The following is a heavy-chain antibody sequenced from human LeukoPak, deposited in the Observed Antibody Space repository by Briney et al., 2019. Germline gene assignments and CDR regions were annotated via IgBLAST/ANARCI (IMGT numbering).Heavy chain of an antibody. J-gene: IGHJ4*02. CDR3: ARDPHDSSGYLDEYFGY. D-gene: IGHD3-22*01. CDR1: GYTFTSYG. CDR2: ISAYNGNT. V-gene: IGHV1-18*01. Sequence: ASVKVSCKASGYTFTSYGISWVRQAPGQGLEWMGWISAYNGNTNYAQKLQGRVTMTTDTSTSTAYMELRSLRSDDTAVYYCARDPHDSSGYLDEYFGYWGQGTLVTVSS.